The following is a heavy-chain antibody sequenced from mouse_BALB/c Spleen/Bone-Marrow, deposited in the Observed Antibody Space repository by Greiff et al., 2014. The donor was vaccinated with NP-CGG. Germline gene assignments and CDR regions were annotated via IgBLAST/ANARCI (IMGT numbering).Heavy chain of an antibody. CDR1: GYTFTSYV. CDR2: INPYHDDT. D-gene: IGHD2-4*01. J-gene: IGHJ4*01. Sequence: SGPELVKPGASVMMSCKASGYTFTSYVIHWVKQKPGQGLEWIAYINPYHDDTKYNEKLKGKATLTSDKSSSTASMEFSSLASEDSAVFYCARGGITNYYGLDYWGQGTSVTVSS. V-gene: IGHV1-14*01. CDR3: ARGGITNYYGLDY.